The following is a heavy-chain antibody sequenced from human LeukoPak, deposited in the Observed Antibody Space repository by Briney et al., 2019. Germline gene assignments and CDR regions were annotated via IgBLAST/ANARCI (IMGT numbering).Heavy chain of an antibody. CDR1: GGSLRTYY. V-gene: IGHV4-34*01. Sequence: SETLSLTCGVYGGSLRTYYWTWVRQPPGKGLEWIGEVNHIGTTNYNPTLESRVTISVDTAKNHLSLKLTSVTAADAAVYYCATASRFYYGLDVWGQGTTVTVSS. CDR3: ATASRFYYGLDV. CDR2: VNHIGTT. J-gene: IGHJ6*02.